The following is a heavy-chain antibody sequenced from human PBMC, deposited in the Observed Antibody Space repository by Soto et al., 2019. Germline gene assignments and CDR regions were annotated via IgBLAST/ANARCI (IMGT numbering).Heavy chain of an antibody. Sequence: PGGSLRLSFAASGFTFSSYAMNWVRQAPGKGLEWVSTVSAIGSSTYSADSVKGRFTTSRDNSKNTVYLQMNSLRADDTAVYYCAKDQGIATRSFDSWGQGTLVTVYS. D-gene: IGHD6-6*01. CDR2: VSAIGSST. CDR3: AKDQGIATRSFDS. V-gene: IGHV3-23*01. J-gene: IGHJ4*02. CDR1: GFTFSSYA.